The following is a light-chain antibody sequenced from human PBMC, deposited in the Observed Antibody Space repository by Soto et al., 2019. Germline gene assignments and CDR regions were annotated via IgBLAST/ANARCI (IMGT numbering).Light chain of an antibody. J-gene: IGKJ2*01. CDR3: QQYNSYQT. CDR2: DAS. CDR1: RSISSW. Sequence: DIQMTQSPSTLSASVGDRVTITCRASRSISSWLAWYQQKPGKAPKLLIYDASSLESGVPSRFSGSGSGTEFTLTISSLQPDDFATYYCQQYNSYQTFGQGTKLEIK. V-gene: IGKV1-5*01.